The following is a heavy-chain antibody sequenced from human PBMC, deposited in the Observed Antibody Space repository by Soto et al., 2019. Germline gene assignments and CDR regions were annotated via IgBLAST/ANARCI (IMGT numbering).Heavy chain of an antibody. CDR1: GYTFTSYG. D-gene: IGHD4-17*01. Sequence: ASVKVSCKASGYTFTSYGISWVRQAPGQGLEWMGWISAYNGNTNYAQKLQGRVTMTTDTSTSTAYMELRSLRSDDTAVYYCVRGERAAYGDYINGFQHWGKGTLVTVSS. J-gene: IGHJ1*01. CDR2: ISAYNGNT. CDR3: VRGERAAYGDYINGFQH. V-gene: IGHV1-18*01.